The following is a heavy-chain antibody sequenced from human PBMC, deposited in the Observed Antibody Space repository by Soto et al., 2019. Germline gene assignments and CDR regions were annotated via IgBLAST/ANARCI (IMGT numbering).Heavy chain of an antibody. CDR1: GYTFTSYY. V-gene: IGHV1-46*01. CDR3: ARPPYPGCINAVCYPLDY. D-gene: IGHD2-8*01. J-gene: IGHJ4*02. CDR2: INPSGGST. Sequence: QVQLVQSGAEVKKPGASVKISCKASGYTFTSYYMHWVRQAPGQGLEWMGIINPSGGSTNYAQKLQVRVAMTRDTSTSTVYRELNSLRSEDTAVYYCARPPYPGCINAVCYPLDYWGQGTLVTVSS.